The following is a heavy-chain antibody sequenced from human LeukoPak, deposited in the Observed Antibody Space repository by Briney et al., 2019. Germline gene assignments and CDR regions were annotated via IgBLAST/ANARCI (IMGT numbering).Heavy chain of an antibody. Sequence: PSETLSLTCTVSGGSISSSSYYWGWIRQPPGKGLEWFGSIYYSGSTYYNPSLKSRVTISVDTSKNQFSLKLSSVTAADTAVYYCARPTDYDILTGYYNLEYLQHWGQGTLVTVSS. V-gene: IGHV4-39*07. D-gene: IGHD3-9*01. J-gene: IGHJ1*01. CDR1: GGSISSSSYY. CDR2: IYYSGST. CDR3: ARPTDYDILTGYYNLEYLQH.